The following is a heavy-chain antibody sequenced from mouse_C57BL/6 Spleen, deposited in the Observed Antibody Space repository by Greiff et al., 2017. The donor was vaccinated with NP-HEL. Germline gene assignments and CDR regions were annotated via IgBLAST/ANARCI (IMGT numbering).Heavy chain of an antibody. CDR3: AIYGSSPFAY. Sequence: EVQRVESGGGLVKPGGSLKLSCAASGFTFSDYGMHWVRQAPEKGLEWVAYISSGSSTIYSADTVKGRFTISRDNAKNTLFLQMTSLRSEDTAMYYCAIYGSSPFAYWGQGTLVTVSA. D-gene: IGHD1-1*01. V-gene: IGHV5-17*01. CDR2: ISSGSSTI. J-gene: IGHJ3*01. CDR1: GFTFSDYG.